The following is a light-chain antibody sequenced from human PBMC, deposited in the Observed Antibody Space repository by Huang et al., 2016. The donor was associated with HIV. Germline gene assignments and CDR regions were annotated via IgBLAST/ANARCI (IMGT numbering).Light chain of an antibody. J-gene: IGKJ2*01. CDR2: GAS. CDR1: QSVTNNY. V-gene: IGKV3-20*01. CDR3: QQYGRSPRT. Sequence: EIVLTQSPGTPFLSPGERATLSCRASQSVTNNYLAWYQQKPGQAPRLVIYGASSRATGMPDRFSDSGSGKDLTLTISRLEPDDFVVYYCQQYGRSPRTFGRGTRLEIK.